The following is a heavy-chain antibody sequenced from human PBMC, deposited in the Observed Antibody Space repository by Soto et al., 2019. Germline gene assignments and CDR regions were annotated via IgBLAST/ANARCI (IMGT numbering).Heavy chain of an antibody. CDR3: ARVSSSSLFDY. CDR2: IGSRGSPI. D-gene: IGHD6-6*01. V-gene: IGHV3-11*01. Sequence: VHLVDSGGGLVKPGGSLRLSCAASGFTFSDYFMTWIRQAPGKGLEWVSYIGSRGSPIYYVDSVKGRFTISRDNAKDSLYLHMNSLRAEDTAVYYCARVSSSSLFDYWGQGTLVTGSS. CDR1: GFTFSDYF. J-gene: IGHJ4*02.